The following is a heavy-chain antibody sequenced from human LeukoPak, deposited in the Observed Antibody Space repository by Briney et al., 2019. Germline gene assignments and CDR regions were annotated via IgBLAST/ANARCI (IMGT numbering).Heavy chain of an antibody. V-gene: IGHV1-3*01. D-gene: IGHD3-22*01. Sequence: GASVKVSCKASGYTFTSCAMHWVRQAPGQRLEWMGWINAGNGNTKYSQKFQGRVTITRDTSASTAYMELSSLRSEDTAVYYCARATDYYDSSGPGGGNWFDPWGQGTLVTVSS. CDR2: INAGNGNT. CDR3: ARATDYYDSSGPGGGNWFDP. CDR1: GYTFTSCA. J-gene: IGHJ5*02.